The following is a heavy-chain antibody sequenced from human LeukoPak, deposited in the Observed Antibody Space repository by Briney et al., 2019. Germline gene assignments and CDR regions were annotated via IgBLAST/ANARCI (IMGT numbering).Heavy chain of an antibody. J-gene: IGHJ4*02. CDR1: GGSISSGGYY. CDR3: ARKYCGGDCYYFDY. V-gene: IGHV4-30-2*01. Sequence: SQTLSLTRTVSGGSISSGGYYWSWIRQPPGKGLEWIGYIYHSGSTYYNPSLKSRVTISVDRSRNQFSLKLSSVTAADTAVYYCARKYCGGDCYYFDYWGQGTLVTVSS. CDR2: IYHSGST. D-gene: IGHD2-21*01.